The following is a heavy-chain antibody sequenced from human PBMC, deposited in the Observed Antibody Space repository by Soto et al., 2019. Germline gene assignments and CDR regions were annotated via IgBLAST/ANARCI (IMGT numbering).Heavy chain of an antibody. J-gene: IGHJ4*02. D-gene: IGHD2-15*01. CDR2: IYYSGST. CDR3: ARGGGYDSFDF. CDR1: GGSISSGDYY. V-gene: IGHV4-30-4*01. Sequence: PSETLSLTCTVSGGSISSGDYYWSWIRQPPGKGLEWIGYIYYSGSTYYNPSLKSRVTISVDTSKNQFSLKLSSMTAADKAVYYCARGGGYDSFDFWGQGIQVTVSS.